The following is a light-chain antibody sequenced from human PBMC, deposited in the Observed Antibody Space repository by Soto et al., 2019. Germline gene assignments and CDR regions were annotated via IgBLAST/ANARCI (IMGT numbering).Light chain of an antibody. Sequence: IQLNQSPSSLSPSVGDRVTITCRASQDIAIYLTWYQQKPGEAPKLLIYAASTLYGGVPSRFSGSGSGTVFALTITSLQAEDFATYYCQQLRMYPSTFGGGTKVEIK. V-gene: IGKV1-9*01. J-gene: IGKJ4*01. CDR3: QQLRMYPST. CDR1: QDIAIY. CDR2: AAS.